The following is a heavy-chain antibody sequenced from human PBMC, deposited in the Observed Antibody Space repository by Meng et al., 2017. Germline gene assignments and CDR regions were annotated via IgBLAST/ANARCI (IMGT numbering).Heavy chain of an antibody. CDR3: ARGRGSWGY. CDR1: GGSFSGYY. CDR2: INNSGST. Sequence: QGLLRLGGAGLLKTVAPLAPTCAVYGGSFSGYYWTGNRKPPGKGLGWIGEINNSGSTNYNPSIKSRVTISVDTSKNQFSLKLSYVTAADTAVYYCARGRGSWGYWGQGTLVTVSS. J-gene: IGHJ4*02. V-gene: IGHV4-34*01. D-gene: IGHD3-16*01.